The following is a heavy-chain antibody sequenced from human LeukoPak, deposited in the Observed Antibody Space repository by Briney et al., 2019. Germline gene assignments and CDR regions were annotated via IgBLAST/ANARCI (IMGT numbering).Heavy chain of an antibody. Sequence: GGSLRLSCAASGFTFDDYGMSWVRQAPGKGLERVSGINWNGGSTGYADSVKGRFTISRDNAKNSLYLQMNSLRAEDTALYYCASDRGFTMIRTGAFDIWGQGTMVTVSS. CDR3: ASDRGFTMIRTGAFDI. CDR1: GFTFDDYG. J-gene: IGHJ3*02. V-gene: IGHV3-20*04. D-gene: IGHD3-22*01. CDR2: INWNGGST.